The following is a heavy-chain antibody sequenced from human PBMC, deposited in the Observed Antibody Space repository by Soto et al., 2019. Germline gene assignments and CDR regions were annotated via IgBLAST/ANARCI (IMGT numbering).Heavy chain of an antibody. D-gene: IGHD2-15*01. Sequence: QLQLQESGPGLVKPSETLSLTCTVSGGSISSSSYYWGWIRQPPGKGLEWIGSIYYSGSTYYNPSLKSRVTISVDPSKNQFSLKLSSVTAADTAVYYCARQLGYCSGGSCYTDAFDIWGQGTMVTVSS. CDR3: ARQLGYCSGGSCYTDAFDI. CDR1: GGSISSSSYY. V-gene: IGHV4-39*01. J-gene: IGHJ3*02. CDR2: IYYSGST.